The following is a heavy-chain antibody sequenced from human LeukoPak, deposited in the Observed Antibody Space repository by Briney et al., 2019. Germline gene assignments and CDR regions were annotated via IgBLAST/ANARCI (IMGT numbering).Heavy chain of an antibody. CDR3: AKDMARARDFWSGYYSGGIDY. J-gene: IGHJ4*02. Sequence: GGSLRLSCAASGFTFDDYAMHWVRQVPGKGLEWVSLISGDGGSTYYADSVKGRFTISRDNSKNSLYLQMNSLRTEDTALYYCAKDMARARDFWSGYYSGGIDYWGQGTLVTVSS. D-gene: IGHD3-3*01. V-gene: IGHV3-43*02. CDR1: GFTFDDYA. CDR2: ISGDGGST.